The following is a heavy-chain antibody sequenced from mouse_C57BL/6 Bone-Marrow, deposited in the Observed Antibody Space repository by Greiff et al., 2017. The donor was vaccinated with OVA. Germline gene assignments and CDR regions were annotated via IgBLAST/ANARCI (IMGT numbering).Heavy chain of an antibody. D-gene: IGHD2-4*01. Sequence: QVQLQQPGAELVRPGSSVKLSCKASGYTFTSYWMHWVKQRPIQGLEWIGNIDPSDSETHYNQKFKDKATLTVDKSSSTAYMQLSSLTSEDSAVYYCARGYDYDGAFYAMDYWGQGTSVTVSS. V-gene: IGHV1-52*01. CDR1: GYTFTSYW. CDR3: ARGYDYDGAFYAMDY. J-gene: IGHJ4*01. CDR2: IDPSDSET.